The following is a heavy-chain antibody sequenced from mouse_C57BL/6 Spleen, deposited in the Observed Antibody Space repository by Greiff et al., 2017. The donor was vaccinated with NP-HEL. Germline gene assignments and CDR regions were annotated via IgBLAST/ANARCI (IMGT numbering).Heavy chain of an antibody. CDR2: IDPEDGET. D-gene: IGHD2-3*01. V-gene: IGHV14-2*01. J-gene: IGHJ4*01. Sequence: EVQLQQSGAELVKPGASVKLSCTASGFNINDYYMHWVKQRTEQGLEWIGRIDPEDGETKYAPNFQGKATITADTSSNTAYLQLSSLTSEDTAVYYCARNDGYYGAMDYWGQGTSVTVSS. CDR3: ARNDGYYGAMDY. CDR1: GFNINDYY.